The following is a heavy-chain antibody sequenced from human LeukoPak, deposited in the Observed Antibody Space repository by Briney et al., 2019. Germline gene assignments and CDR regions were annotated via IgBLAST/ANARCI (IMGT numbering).Heavy chain of an antibody. V-gene: IGHV7-4-1*02. CDR1: GNTFTRYA. CDR3: ARVQNYYDSSDYNYGAAFDI. CDR2: INTNTGNP. J-gene: IGHJ3*02. D-gene: IGHD3-22*01. Sequence: ASVKVSCKASGNTFTRYAMNWVRQAPGQGLEWMGWINTNTGNPTYGQDFTGRFVFSLDTSVSTAYLQISSLKAEDTAVYYCARVQNYYDSSDYNYGAAFDIWGQGTMVTVSS.